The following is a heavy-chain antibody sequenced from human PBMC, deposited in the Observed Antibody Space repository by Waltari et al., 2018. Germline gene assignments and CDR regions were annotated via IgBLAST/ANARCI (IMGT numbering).Heavy chain of an antibody. CDR1: GFTFSSYA. CDR2: ISSGGGST. J-gene: IGHJ4*02. CDR3: AKRTGTSWSFFDY. Sequence: EVQLLVSGGGLVQPGGSLRLSCAASGFTFSSYAMIWVRQAPGKGLEWVSSISSGGGSTYYADSVKGRFTISRDNSKNTLDLQLNSLRAEDAAIYYCAKRTGTSWSFFDYWGQGTLVTVSS. D-gene: IGHD6-13*01. V-gene: IGHV3-23*01.